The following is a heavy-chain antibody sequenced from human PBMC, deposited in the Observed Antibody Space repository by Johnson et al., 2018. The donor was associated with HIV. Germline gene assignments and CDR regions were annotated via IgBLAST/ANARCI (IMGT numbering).Heavy chain of an antibody. Sequence: VHLVESGGGVARPGGSLRLSCAASGFTFDDYGMSWVRQDPGKGLEWVSGINWNGGSTGYADSVKGLFTISRDNAKNAVYLQMNSLRAEDTALYYCARFLGYYDSDGYYFGDAYDNWGQGTMVTVSA. CDR1: GFTFDDYG. CDR2: INWNGGST. J-gene: IGHJ3*02. V-gene: IGHV3-20*04. D-gene: IGHD3-22*01. CDR3: ARFLGYYDSDGYYFGDAYDN.